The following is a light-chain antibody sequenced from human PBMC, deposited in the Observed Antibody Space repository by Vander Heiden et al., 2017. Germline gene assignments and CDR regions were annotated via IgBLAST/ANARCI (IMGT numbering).Light chain of an antibody. V-gene: IGKV1-6*01. CDR3: RQSHYSPWT. J-gene: IGKJ1*01. CDR2: SAS. CDR1: RDIGRD. Sequence: AIQLTQPPSSLSASVGDRVSLTCRASRDIGRDLGWYQQKQGRAPKLLIFSASSLQSGVPSRFSGSGSGTDFTLTISSLQPEDSATYFCRQSHYSPWTFGRGTKVDIK.